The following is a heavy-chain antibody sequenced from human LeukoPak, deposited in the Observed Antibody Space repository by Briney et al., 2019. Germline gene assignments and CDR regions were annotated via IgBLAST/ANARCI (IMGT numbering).Heavy chain of an antibody. V-gene: IGHV4-39*01. CDR2: IYYSGST. CDR1: GGSISSSSYY. J-gene: IGHJ6*03. D-gene: IGHD6-6*01. Sequence: SETLSLTCTVSGGSISSSSYYWGWIRQPPGKGLEWIGSIYYSGSTYYNPSLKSRVTISVDTSKNQFPLKLSSVTAADTAVYYWATHKPIAARQIKVYYMDVWGKGTTVTVSS. CDR3: ATHKPIAARQIKVYYMDV.